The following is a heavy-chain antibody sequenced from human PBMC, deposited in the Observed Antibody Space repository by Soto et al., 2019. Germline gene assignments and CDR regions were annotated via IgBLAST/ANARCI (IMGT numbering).Heavy chain of an antibody. CDR3: ARPVLRFLEWIP. J-gene: IGHJ5*02. CDR2: ISSSGSTI. D-gene: IGHD3-3*01. V-gene: IGHV3-11*01. Sequence: SLRLSCAASGFTFSDYYMSWIRQAPGKGLEWVSYISSSGSTIYYADSVKGRFTISRDNAKNSLYLQMNSLRAEDTAVYYCARPVLRFLEWIPWGQGTLVTVSS. CDR1: GFTFSDYY.